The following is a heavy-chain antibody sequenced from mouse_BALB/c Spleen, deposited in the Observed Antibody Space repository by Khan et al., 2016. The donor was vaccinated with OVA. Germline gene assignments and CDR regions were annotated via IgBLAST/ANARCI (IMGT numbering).Heavy chain of an antibody. CDR1: GYSITSDYA. CDR2: ISYSGST. CDR3: ARDGSRYNYDMDY. D-gene: IGHD2-3*01. Sequence: EVQLQESGPGLVKPSQSLSLTCTVTGYSITSDYAWNWIRQFPGNKLEWMGYISYSGSTNYNPALKSRISIPRDPSKNQFFLQLNSVTTEDTATYYCARDGSRYNYDMDYWGPGTSVTVSS. J-gene: IGHJ4*01. V-gene: IGHV3-2*02.